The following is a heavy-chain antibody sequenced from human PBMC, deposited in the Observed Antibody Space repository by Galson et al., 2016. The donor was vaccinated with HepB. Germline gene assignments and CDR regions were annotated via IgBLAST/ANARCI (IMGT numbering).Heavy chain of an antibody. CDR1: GSTFRSYG. J-gene: IGHJ4*02. D-gene: IGHD6-13*01. V-gene: IGHV3-30*03. CDR2: ISYDGNNK. CDR3: AREMHVAAAAAFDF. Sequence: SLRLSCAASGSTFRSYGMNWVRQAPGKGLEWVATISYDGNNKYSADSVKGRFTISRDNPKNTLYLQMNSLKVEDTAVYYCAREMHVAAAAAFDFWGRGTLVTVSS.